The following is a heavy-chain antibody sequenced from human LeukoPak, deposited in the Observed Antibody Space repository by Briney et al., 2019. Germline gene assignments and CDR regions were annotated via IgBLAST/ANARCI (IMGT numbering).Heavy chain of an antibody. CDR1: GFTFSTCA. CDR2: ISGGGRST. J-gene: IGHJ4*02. V-gene: IGHV3-23*01. CDR3: ARERYFDY. Sequence: PGGSLRLSCAASGFTFSTCAMSWVRQAPGKGLEWVSTISGGGRSTDYADSVKGHFTISGDNSKNTLYLQMNSLRAEDTAVYYCARERYFDYWGQGTLVTVSS.